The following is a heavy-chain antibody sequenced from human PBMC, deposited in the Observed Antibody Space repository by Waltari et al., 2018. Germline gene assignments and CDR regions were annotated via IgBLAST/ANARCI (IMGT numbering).Heavy chain of an antibody. V-gene: IGHV3-23*03. CDR3: AKEGSGYYGGSFDY. J-gene: IGHJ4*02. CDR1: GPRFSNFD. D-gene: IGHD3-22*01. CDR2: IYKDGST. Sequence: VQLVGSGGGVVQLGRSRSLSCASSGPRFSNFDMNWVRQAPGKGLEWISVIYKDGSTYYVDSVRGRFTISRDNSKNTLYLQMNSLGAEDTAMYFCAKEGSGYYGGSFDYWGQGTMVTVSS.